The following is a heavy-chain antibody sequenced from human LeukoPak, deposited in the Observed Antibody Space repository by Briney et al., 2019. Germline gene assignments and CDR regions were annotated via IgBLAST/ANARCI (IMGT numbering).Heavy chain of an antibody. CDR3: TRLPTVTTAFDI. CDR2: IRSEDKTYAT. D-gene: IGHD4-17*01. Sequence: GGSLKLSCATSGFTFSGSAIHWVRQASGKGLEWVGRIRSEDKTYATAYAASVKGRFSISRDDSKNTAYLQMNGLRAEDTAVYYCTRLPTVTTAFDIWGQGTMVTVSS. V-gene: IGHV3-73*01. J-gene: IGHJ3*02. CDR1: GFTFSGSA.